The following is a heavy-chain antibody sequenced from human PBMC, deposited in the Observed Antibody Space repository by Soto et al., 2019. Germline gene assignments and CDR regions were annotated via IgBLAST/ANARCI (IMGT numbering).Heavy chain of an antibody. CDR3: ARGLIAAPARGMGY. D-gene: IGHD6-13*01. J-gene: IGHJ4*01. Sequence: PEASLRLSCAPSGITVSTNYFSWVRQAPGKGLVCFSRINSDGSSTTYADSVNGRFTISRDDAKNTLFLQMDSLRAEDTAVYYCARGLIAAPARGMGYW. CDR1: GITVSTNY. CDR2: INSDGSST. V-gene: IGHV3-74*01.